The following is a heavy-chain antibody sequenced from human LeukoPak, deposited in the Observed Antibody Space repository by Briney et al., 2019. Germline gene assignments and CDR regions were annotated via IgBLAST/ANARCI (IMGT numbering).Heavy chain of an antibody. V-gene: IGHV1-69*06. CDR3: ARGPIVATIKPRYYFDY. J-gene: IGHJ4*02. CDR2: VIPIFGTA. CDR1: GGTFSSYA. Sequence: SVKVSCKASGGTFSSYAISWVRQAPGQGLEWMGGVIPIFGTANYAQKFQGRVTITADKSTSTAYMELSSLRSEDTAVYYCARGPIVATIKPRYYFDYWGQGTLVTVSS. D-gene: IGHD5-12*01.